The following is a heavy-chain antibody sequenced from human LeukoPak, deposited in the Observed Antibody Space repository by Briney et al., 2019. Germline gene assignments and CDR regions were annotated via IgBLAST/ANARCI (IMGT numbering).Heavy chain of an antibody. CDR3: ARARHIGSSTDAFDI. Sequence: ASVKVSCRASGHTFINYGISWVRQAPGQGLEWMGWTSDCIGNTNKEYAQKFQGRVTMTTDASTSTAYMELRSLRSDDTAVYYCARARHIGSSTDAFDIWGQGTMVTVSA. CDR1: GHTFINYG. V-gene: IGHV1-18*01. D-gene: IGHD1-26*01. J-gene: IGHJ3*02. CDR2: TSDCIGNT.